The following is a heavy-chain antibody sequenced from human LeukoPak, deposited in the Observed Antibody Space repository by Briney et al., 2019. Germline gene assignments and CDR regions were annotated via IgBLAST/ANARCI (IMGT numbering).Heavy chain of an antibody. Sequence: GGSLRLSCAASGFTFSNYEMNWVRQTPGKGLEWVSYISDHGKSRNYVDSVKGRSTISRDNSKNTLYLQMNSLRAEDTAVYYCAKDRPYRNGMDVWGQGNTVTVSS. CDR3: AKDRPYRNGMDV. CDR2: ISDHGKSR. J-gene: IGHJ6*02. V-gene: IGHV3-48*03. CDR1: GFTFSNYE. D-gene: IGHD4-11*01.